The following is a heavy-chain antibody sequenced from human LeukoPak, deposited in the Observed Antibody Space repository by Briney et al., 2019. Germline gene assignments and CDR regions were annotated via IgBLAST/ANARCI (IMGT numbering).Heavy chain of an antibody. CDR3: ARDRGSSRVILDY. D-gene: IGHD2-21*01. CDR2: SKVDGREQ. CDR1: GFTLSSYW. Sequence: GGSLRLSCAVSGFTLSSYWMTWVRQAPGKGLEWVGNSKVDGREQYYVDSVKGRFTISRDNAKNSLYLQMNSLRVEDTAVYYCARDRGSSRVILDYWGQGTLVIVSS. V-gene: IGHV3-7*01. J-gene: IGHJ4*02.